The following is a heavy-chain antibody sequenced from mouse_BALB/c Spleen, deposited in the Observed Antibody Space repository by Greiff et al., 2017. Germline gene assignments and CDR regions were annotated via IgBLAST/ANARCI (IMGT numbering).Heavy chain of an antibody. V-gene: IGHV5-6-5*01. J-gene: IGHJ4*01. CDR3: ARGRYDRDAMDY. D-gene: IGHD2-3*01. Sequence: EVLLVESGGGLVKPGGSLKLSCAASGFTFSSYAMSWVRQTPEKRLEWVASISSGGSTYYPDSVKGRFTISRDNARNILYLQMSSLRSEDTAMYYCARGRYDRDAMDYWGQGTSVTVSS. CDR2: ISSGGST. CDR1: GFTFSSYA.